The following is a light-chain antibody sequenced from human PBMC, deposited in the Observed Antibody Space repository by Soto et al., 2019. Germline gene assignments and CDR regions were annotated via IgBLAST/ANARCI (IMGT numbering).Light chain of an antibody. CDR3: QQYNKWPPRYT. CDR1: QSVSSN. J-gene: IGKJ2*01. CDR2: GAS. V-gene: IGKV3-15*01. Sequence: EIAMTQSPATLSVSPGERATLSCRASQSVSSNLAWYQQKPGQAPRLLIYGASTRATGIPARFSGSGSGTEFTLTISSLQTEDFAVYYCQQYNKWPPRYTFGQGTKVEIK.